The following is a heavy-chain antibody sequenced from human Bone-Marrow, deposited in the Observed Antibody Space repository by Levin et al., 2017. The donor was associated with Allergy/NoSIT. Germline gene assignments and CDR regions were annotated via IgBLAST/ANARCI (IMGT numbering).Heavy chain of an antibody. CDR3: ARRFFTMVQGVKYYYYYYYMDV. CDR2: INHSGST. V-gene: IGHV4-34*01. CDR1: GGSFSGYY. Sequence: SQTLSLTCAVYGGSFSGYYWSWIRQPPGKGLEWIGEINHSGSTNYNPSLKSRVTISVDTSKNQFSLKLSSVTAADTAVYYCARRFFTMVQGVKYYYYYYYMDVWGKGTTVTVSS. J-gene: IGHJ6*03. D-gene: IGHD3-10*01.